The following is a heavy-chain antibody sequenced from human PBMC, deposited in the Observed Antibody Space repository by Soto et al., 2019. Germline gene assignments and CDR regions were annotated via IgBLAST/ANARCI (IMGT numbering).Heavy chain of an antibody. CDR3: ARVVDYGDYPDF. V-gene: IGHV4-31*03. J-gene: IGHJ4*02. Sequence: QVHLQESGPGLVKPSQTLSVTCTVSGGSFSSGGYFWSWIRQRPENGLEWIGSIYYSGSTNYNPSLKSRLTILVDASKYQFSLKLQSVTAADTAVYYCARVVDYGDYPDFWGQGTLVTVSS. CDR2: IYYSGST. CDR1: GGSFSSGGYF. D-gene: IGHD4-17*01.